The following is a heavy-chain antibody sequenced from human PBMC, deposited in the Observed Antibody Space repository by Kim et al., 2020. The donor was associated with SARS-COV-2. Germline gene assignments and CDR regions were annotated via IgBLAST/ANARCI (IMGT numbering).Heavy chain of an antibody. CDR1: GFTFSSYA. Sequence: GGSLRLSCAASGFTFSSYAMHWVRQAPGKGLEWVAVISYDGSNKYYADSVKGRFTISRDNSNNTLFLQMNSLRAEDTAVYYCARGVYCTNVVCYEPQFDYWGQGTLVTVSS. CDR2: ISYDGSNK. D-gene: IGHD2-8*01. V-gene: IGHV3-30-3*01. J-gene: IGHJ4*02. CDR3: ARGVYCTNVVCYEPQFDY.